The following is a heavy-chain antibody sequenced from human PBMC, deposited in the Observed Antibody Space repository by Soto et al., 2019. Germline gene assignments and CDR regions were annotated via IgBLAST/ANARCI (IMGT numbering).Heavy chain of an antibody. V-gene: IGHV4-34*01. CDR1: GGSFSCYY. D-gene: IGHD2-21*01. Sequence: PSETLSLTCSIYGGSFSCYYWSWIRQPPGKGLERIGEINHSGNTNYNPSLKSRVTISVDTSNNQFSLKLSSVTAADTAVYYCARDKVIDYYGMDVWGQGTTVTVSS. CDR3: ARDKVIDYYGMDV. J-gene: IGHJ6*02. CDR2: INHSGNT.